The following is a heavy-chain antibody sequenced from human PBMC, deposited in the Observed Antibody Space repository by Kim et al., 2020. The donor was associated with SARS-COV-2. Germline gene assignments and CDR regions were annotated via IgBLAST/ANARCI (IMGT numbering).Heavy chain of an antibody. D-gene: IGHD6-19*01. V-gene: IGHV3-11*05. J-gene: IGHJ4*02. Sequence: GGSLRLSCAASGFTFSDYYMSWIRQAPGKGLEWISYISSSSRDTNYADSVKGRFTISRDNAKHSLYLQMNSLGAEDTAVYYCARDQLSGGDSSVDYWGQGTLVTISS. CDR2: ISSSSRDT. CDR1: GFTFSDYY. CDR3: ARDQLSGGDSSVDY.